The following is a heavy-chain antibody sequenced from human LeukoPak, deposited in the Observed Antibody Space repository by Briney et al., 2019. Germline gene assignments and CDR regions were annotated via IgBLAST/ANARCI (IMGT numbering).Heavy chain of an antibody. D-gene: IGHD3-9*01. CDR3: AREYDTLTGSLGY. J-gene: IGHJ4*02. V-gene: IGHV4-61*02. CDR2: IYTSGTT. Sequence: SSETLSLTCTVSGGSISSGSYYWSWIRQPAGKGLEWIGRIYTSGTTNYNPSLKSRVTISVDTSKNQFSLKLSSVTAADTAVYYCAREYDTLTGSLGYWGQGTLVTVSS. CDR1: GGSISSGSYY.